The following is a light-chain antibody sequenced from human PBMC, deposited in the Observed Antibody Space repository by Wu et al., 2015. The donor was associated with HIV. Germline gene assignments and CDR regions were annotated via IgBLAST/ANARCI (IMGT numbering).Light chain of an antibody. CDR1: QTVSSF. CDR2: GAS. J-gene: IGKJ5*01. Sequence: EVVLTQSPATLSLSPGERATLSCRASQTVSSFLAWYQQKPGQAPRLLIYGASNRASGIPARFSGSGSDTAFTLTISSLEPEDFALYYCQQRSNWPFTFGQGTRLEFK. CDR3: QQRSNWPFT. V-gene: IGKV3-11*01.